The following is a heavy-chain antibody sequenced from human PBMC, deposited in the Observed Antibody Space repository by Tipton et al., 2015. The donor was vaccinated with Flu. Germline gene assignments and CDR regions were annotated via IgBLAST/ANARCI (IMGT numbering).Heavy chain of an antibody. CDR3: ARVCLPISFGMDAIWDI. Sequence: QSGAEVKKPGASVKVSCKASGYTFTGYYMHWVRQAPGQGLEWMGWINPNSGGTNYAQKFQGWVTMTRDTSISTAYMELSRLRSDDTAVYYCARVCLPISFGMDAIWDIWGQGTMVTVSS. CDR2: INPNSGGT. CDR1: GYTFTGYY. J-gene: IGHJ3*02. V-gene: IGHV1-2*04. D-gene: IGHD2-21*01.